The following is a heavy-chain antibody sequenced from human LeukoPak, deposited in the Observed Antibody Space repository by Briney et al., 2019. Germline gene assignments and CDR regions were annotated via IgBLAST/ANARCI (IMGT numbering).Heavy chain of an antibody. Sequence: GGSLRLSCAASGFTFSSYAMSWVRQAPGKGLEWVSAISGSGGSTYYADSVKGRFTISRDNSKNTLYLQMNSLSAEDTAIYYCAKWGDYDVLTGYYDSDYWGQGTLVTVSS. D-gene: IGHD3-9*01. CDR3: AKWGDYDVLTGYYDSDY. CDR1: GFTFSSYA. CDR2: ISGSGGST. V-gene: IGHV3-23*01. J-gene: IGHJ4*02.